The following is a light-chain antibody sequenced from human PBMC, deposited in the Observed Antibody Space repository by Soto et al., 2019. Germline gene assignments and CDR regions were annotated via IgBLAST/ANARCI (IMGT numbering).Light chain of an antibody. V-gene: IGKV1-9*01. J-gene: IGKJ1*01. CDR3: QQLNSYPPGT. CDR2: AAS. Sequence: IPLTQSPSSLSASVGDRVTITCRASQGISSYLAWYQQKPGKAPKLLIYAASTLQSGVPSRFSGSGSGTDFTLTISSLQPEDFATYYCQQLNSYPPGTFGQGTKVEIK. CDR1: QGISSY.